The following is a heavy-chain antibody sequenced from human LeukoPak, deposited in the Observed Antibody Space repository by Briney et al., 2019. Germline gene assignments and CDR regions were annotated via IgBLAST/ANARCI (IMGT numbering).Heavy chain of an antibody. Sequence: GESLKISCKGSGYSFTSYWIGWVRQMPGKGLEWMGIIYPGDSDTRYSPSLQGQVTISADKSISTAYLQWSSLKASDTAMYYCARRLDYYDSSGYYDAFDIWGQGTMVTVSS. J-gene: IGHJ3*02. CDR3: ARRLDYYDSSGYYDAFDI. CDR2: IYPGDSDT. D-gene: IGHD3-22*01. CDR1: GYSFTSYW. V-gene: IGHV5-51*01.